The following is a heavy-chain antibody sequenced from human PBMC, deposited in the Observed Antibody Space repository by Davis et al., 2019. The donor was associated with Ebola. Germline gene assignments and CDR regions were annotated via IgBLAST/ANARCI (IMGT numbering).Heavy chain of an antibody. J-gene: IGHJ5*02. D-gene: IGHD6-13*01. V-gene: IGHV4-34*01. CDR2: INHSGST. Sequence: SETLSLTCAVYGGSFSGYYWSCIRQPPGKGLEWIGEINHSGSTNYNPSLKSRVTISVDTSKNQFSLKVMSVTAADTAVYYCARALPRAAAQVGWFDPWGQGTLVTVSS. CDR1: GGSFSGYY. CDR3: ARALPRAAAQVGWFDP.